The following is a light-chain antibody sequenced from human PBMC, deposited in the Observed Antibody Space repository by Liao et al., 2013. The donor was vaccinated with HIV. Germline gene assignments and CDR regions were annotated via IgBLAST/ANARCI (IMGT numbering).Light chain of an antibody. CDR2: YDS. Sequence: SYELTQPPSESVAPGGTARIKCRGVNIGDKRVHWYQQKPGQAPVVVISYDSDRPSGIPARFSGSKSGNSATLTISSVEAGDEAEYYCQVWDRTSDHPVFGGGTMLTVL. J-gene: IGLJ2*01. CDR1: NIGDKR. V-gene: IGLV3-21*04. CDR3: QVWDRTSDHPV.